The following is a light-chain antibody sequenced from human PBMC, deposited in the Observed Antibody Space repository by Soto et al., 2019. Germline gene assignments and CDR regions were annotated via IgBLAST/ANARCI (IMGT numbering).Light chain of an antibody. CDR1: HAISPY. J-gene: IGKJ4*01. CDR3: QHYFTYPLI. CDR2: DTS. Sequence: AIRMTQSPSSVSASTGDRVTITCRASHAISPYLAWYQQKPGKAPKSLIYDTSTLQSGAPSRFTGSGSGTDFTLTISGLQSEDFETYYCQHYFTYPLIFGGGTKV. V-gene: IGKV1-8*01.